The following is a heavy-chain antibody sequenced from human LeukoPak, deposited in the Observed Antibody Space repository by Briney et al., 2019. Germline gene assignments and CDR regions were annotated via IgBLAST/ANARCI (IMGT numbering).Heavy chain of an antibody. J-gene: IGHJ4*01. CDR1: GGTFSSYA. CDR3: ATSYGGNSY. D-gene: IGHD4-17*01. Sequence: ASVKVSCKASGGTFSSYAISWVRQAPGQGLEWMGRIIPILGIANYAQKFQGRVTITADTSTSTAYMELSSLRSEDTAVYYCATSYGGNSYWGQGTLVTVSS. V-gene: IGHV1-69*04. CDR2: IIPILGIA.